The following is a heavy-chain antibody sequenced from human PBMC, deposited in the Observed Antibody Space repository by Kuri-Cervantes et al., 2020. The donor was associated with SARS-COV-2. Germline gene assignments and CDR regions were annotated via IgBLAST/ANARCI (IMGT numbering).Heavy chain of an antibody. CDR3: ARGGSAYCGGDCYG. V-gene: IGHV3-48*03. D-gene: IGHD2-21*01. CDR1: GFTFSSYE. J-gene: IGHJ4*02. CDR2: ISSSGSTI. Sequence: GESLKISCAASGFTFSSYEMNWVRQAPGKGLEWVSYISSSGSTIYYADSVKGRFTISRDNAKNSLYLQMNSLRAEDTAVYYCARGGSAYCGGDCYGWGQGTLVTVSS.